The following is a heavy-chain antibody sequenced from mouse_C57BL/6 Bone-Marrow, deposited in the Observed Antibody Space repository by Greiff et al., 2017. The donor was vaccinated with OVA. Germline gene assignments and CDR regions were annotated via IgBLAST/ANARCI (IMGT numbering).Heavy chain of an antibody. D-gene: IGHD2-3*01. V-gene: IGHV1-19*01. CDR2: INPYNGGT. J-gene: IGHJ1*03. CDR1: GYTFTDYY. CDR3: ARRLLWYFDV. Sequence: EVQLQQSGPVLVKPGASVKMSCKASGYTFTDYYMNWVKQSHGKSLEWIGVINPYNGGTSYNQKFKGKATLTVDKSSSTAYMGLNSLTSEDSAVYYCARRLLWYFDVWGTGTTVAVSS.